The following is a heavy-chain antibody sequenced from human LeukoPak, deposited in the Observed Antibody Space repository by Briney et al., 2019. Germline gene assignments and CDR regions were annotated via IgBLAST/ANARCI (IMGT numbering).Heavy chain of an antibody. CDR2: IYYSGST. V-gene: IGHV4-39*07. D-gene: IGHD5-24*01. J-gene: IGHJ4*02. Sequence: SETLSLTCTVSDGTISSSSYYWGWIRQPPGKGLEWIGSIYYSGSTYYNPSLKSRVTLSVDTSKNQFSLKLTSVTAADTAVYYCARGRWLHYWGQGTLVTVSS. CDR1: DGTISSSSYY. CDR3: ARGRWLHY.